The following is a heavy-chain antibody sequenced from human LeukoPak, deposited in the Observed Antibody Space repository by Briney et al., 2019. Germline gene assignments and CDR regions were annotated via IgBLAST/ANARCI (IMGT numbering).Heavy chain of an antibody. D-gene: IGHD6-13*01. V-gene: IGHV1-2*06. CDR1: GYTFTGYY. CDR2: INPNSGGT. CDR3: AAYSSSWYSRFDY. J-gene: IGHJ4*02. Sequence: ASVKVSCKASGYTFTGYYMHWVRQAPGQGLEWMGRINPNSGGTNYAQKFQGRVTMTGDTSISTAYMELSRLRSDDTAVYYCAAYSSSWYSRFDYWGQGTLVTVSS.